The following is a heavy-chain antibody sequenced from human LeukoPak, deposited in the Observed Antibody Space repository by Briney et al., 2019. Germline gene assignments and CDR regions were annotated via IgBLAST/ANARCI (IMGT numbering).Heavy chain of an antibody. J-gene: IGHJ4*02. Sequence: PGGSLRLSCAASGFTFVNYAMSWVRQAPGKGLEWVSAISGSGDSTNYADSVKGRFTISRDNSKNTLSLQMNSLRAEDTAVYYCAKAYSIGWNYFDYWGQGTLATVSS. CDR3: AKAYSIGWNYFDY. CDR1: GFTFVNYA. CDR2: ISGSGDST. V-gene: IGHV3-23*01. D-gene: IGHD6-19*01.